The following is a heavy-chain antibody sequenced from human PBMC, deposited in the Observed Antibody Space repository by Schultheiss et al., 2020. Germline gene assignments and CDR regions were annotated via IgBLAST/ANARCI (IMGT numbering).Heavy chain of an antibody. CDR1: GFSLSTSGVG. V-gene: IGHV2-70*01. J-gene: IGHJ4*02. CDR3: ARYYYDSSGYDY. D-gene: IGHD3-22*01. Sequence: SGPTLVKPTQTLTLTCTFSGFSLSTSGVGVGWIRQPPGKALEWLALIDWDDDKFYSTSLKTRLTISKDTSKNQVVLTMTNMDPVDTATYYCARYYYDSSGYDYWGQGTLVTVSS. CDR2: IDWDDDK.